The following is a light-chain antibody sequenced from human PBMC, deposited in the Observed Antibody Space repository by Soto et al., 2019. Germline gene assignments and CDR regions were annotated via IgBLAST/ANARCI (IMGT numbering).Light chain of an antibody. V-gene: IGLV1-40*01. CDR3: QSYESSPSGYV. CDR2: GDT. CDR1: SSNIGAGYD. Sequence: QSALTQPPSVSGAPGQRVTISCTGSSSNIGAGYDVHWYQQLPGTAPKLLIYGDTNRPSGVPDRFSGSKSATSASLAITGLQAEDEADYYCQSYESSPSGYVVGTGTKVTVL. J-gene: IGLJ1*01.